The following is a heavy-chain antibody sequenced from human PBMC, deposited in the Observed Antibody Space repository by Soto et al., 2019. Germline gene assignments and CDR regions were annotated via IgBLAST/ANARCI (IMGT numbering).Heavy chain of an antibody. CDR2: MNPNSGVT. Sequence: ASVKVSCKASGYTFTSYDINWVRQATGHGLEWMGWMNPNSGVTDFAQSFQARVTMATDRSINTVYMELTRPNSDDTAVYYCARHRFSSGSAYFDYWGQGTLVTVSS. V-gene: IGHV1-8*01. CDR1: GYTFTSYD. J-gene: IGHJ4*02. D-gene: IGHD3-22*01. CDR3: ARHRFSSGSAYFDY.